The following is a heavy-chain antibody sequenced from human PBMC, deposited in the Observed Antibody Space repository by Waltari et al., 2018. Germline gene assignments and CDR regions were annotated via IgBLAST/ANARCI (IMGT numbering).Heavy chain of an antibody. CDR2: ISGGGGTS. CDR1: GFNFGRYA. CDR3: AKDASSQTTMTVLDS. V-gene: IGHV3-23*01. D-gene: IGHD4-17*01. J-gene: IGHJ5*01. Sequence: EAQLLESGGGSVQPGGSLTLSCVVPGFNFGRYAINWVRQAPGKGLEWVSFISGGGGTSYYADSVRGRFSISRDKSRNAVLLQMHSLRADDTATYYCAKDASSQTTMTVLDSWGQGTLVTVSS.